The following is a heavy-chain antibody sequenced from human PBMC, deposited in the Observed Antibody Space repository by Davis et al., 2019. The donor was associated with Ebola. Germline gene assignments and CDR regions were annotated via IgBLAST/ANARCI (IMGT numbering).Heavy chain of an antibody. J-gene: IGHJ4*02. D-gene: IGHD2-15*01. V-gene: IGHV3-66*01. Sequence: GGSLRLSCAASGFTVSSNYMSWVRQAPGKGLEWVSVIYSGGSTYYADSVKGRFTISRDNSKNTLYLQMNSLRAEDTAVYYCARSTAYCSGGSCYQTLFDYWGQGTLVTVSS. CDR3: ARSTAYCSGGSCYQTLFDY. CDR1: GFTVSSNY. CDR2: IYSGGST.